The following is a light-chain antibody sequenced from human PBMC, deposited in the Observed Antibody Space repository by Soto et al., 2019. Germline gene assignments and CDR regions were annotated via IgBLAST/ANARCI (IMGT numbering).Light chain of an antibody. CDR1: QSISYW. CDR3: QQYNNYWT. J-gene: IGKJ1*01. V-gene: IGKV1-5*03. Sequence: DIQMTQSPSTLSASVGDRVTITCRASQSISYWLAWYQQKPGKAPNLLIYKASSLESGVPSRFSGSGSGTEFTLYISSLQPDDFATYYCQQYNNYWTFGRGTKVEVK. CDR2: KAS.